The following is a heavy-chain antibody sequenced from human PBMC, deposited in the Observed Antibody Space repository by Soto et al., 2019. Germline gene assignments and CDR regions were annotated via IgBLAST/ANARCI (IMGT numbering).Heavy chain of an antibody. D-gene: IGHD3-10*01. CDR1: GFTFSSYA. CDR3: AKDGPLWFGEPTYFDY. J-gene: IGHJ4*02. Sequence: GGSLRLSCAASGFTFSSYAMSWVRQAPGKGLEWVSAISGSGGSTYYADSVKGRFTISRDNSKNTLYLQMNSLRAEDTAVYYCAKDGPLWFGEPTYFDYWGQGTLVTVSS. CDR2: ISGSGGST. V-gene: IGHV3-23*01.